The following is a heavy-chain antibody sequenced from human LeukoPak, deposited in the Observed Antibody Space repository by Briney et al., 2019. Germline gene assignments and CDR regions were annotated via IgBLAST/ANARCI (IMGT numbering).Heavy chain of an antibody. Sequence: GASVKVSCKASGYTFTSYGISWVRQAPGQGLEWMGWISAYNGNTNYAQKLQGRVTMTTDTSTSTAYMELRSLRSDDTAVYYCARGGIAVAGPYYYYYGMDVWGQGTTVTVSS. D-gene: IGHD6-19*01. J-gene: IGHJ6*02. CDR2: ISAYNGNT. CDR3: ARGGIAVAGPYYYYYGMDV. V-gene: IGHV1-18*01. CDR1: GYTFTSYG.